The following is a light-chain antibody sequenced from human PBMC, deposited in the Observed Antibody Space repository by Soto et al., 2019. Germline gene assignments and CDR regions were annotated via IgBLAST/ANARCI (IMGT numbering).Light chain of an antibody. Sequence: EIVMTQSPATLSVSPGESASLSCRASQSVGSKLAWYQHKPGQAPRLLIYDASPRATGFPARFSGSGSGTEFTLPISSLQPEDFAVYYCQQYNNWPPFTFCPGTKVDI. V-gene: IGKV3-15*01. CDR1: QSVGSK. CDR3: QQYNNWPPFT. CDR2: DAS. J-gene: IGKJ3*01.